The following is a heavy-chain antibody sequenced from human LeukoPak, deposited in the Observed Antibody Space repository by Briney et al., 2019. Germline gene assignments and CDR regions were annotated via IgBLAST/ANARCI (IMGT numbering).Heavy chain of an antibody. Sequence: PGGSLRLSCAASGFTFSSYAMSWVRQAPGKGLEWVSGISGSGGSTYYADSVKGRFTISRDNSKNTLFLQMDSLRAEDTAIYYCAKLPYYDFWSGYSYYFDYWGQGTLVTVSS. CDR3: AKLPYYDFWSGYSYYFDY. D-gene: IGHD3-3*01. V-gene: IGHV3-23*01. J-gene: IGHJ4*02. CDR2: ISGSGGST. CDR1: GFTFSSYA.